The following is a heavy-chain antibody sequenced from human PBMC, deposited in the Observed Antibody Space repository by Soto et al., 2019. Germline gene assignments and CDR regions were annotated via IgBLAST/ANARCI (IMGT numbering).Heavy chain of an antibody. D-gene: IGHD3-3*01. V-gene: IGHV1-69*06. J-gene: IGHJ4*02. CDR2: IIPLFGTS. CDR3: ARLPLRITVFGKVLGYSDS. CDR1: GGSSNDYA. Sequence: QVQLVQSGAEVKTPGSSVTVSCTPSGGSSNDYAFSWVRQAPGQGLEWLGGIIPLFGTSDYSQSFRDRATITAVKSTSTVFLELRSLTSQDTAVYYCARLPLRITVFGKVLGYSDSWGQGSLITVSS.